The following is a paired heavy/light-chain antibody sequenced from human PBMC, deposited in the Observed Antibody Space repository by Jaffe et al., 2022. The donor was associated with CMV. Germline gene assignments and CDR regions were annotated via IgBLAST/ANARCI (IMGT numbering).Heavy chain of an antibody. CDR3: AKDRPDGYVILRYFDY. CDR2: ISHSDEST. D-gene: IGHD5-12*01. CDR1: GFTFSNYA. Sequence: EVHLSESGGALVQPGESLRLSCAASGFTFSNYAMSWVRQAPGKGLEWVAAISHSDESTYYADSVKGRFSISRDNSKSTLYLHLNSLRVEDTAIYYCAKDRPDGYVILRYFDYWGEGTLVTVSS. J-gene: IGHJ4*02. V-gene: IGHV3-23*01.
Light chain of an antibody. CDR2: KAS. CDR3: QQYSSYSRT. Sequence: IQMTQSPSTLSASVGDTVTITCRASQSISGWLAWYQQKPGKSPKLLIYKASTLETGVPSRFSGGGSATEYTLTISGLQADDFATYYCQQYSSYSRTFGQGTKVEIK. J-gene: IGKJ1*01. CDR1: QSISGW. V-gene: IGKV1-5*03.